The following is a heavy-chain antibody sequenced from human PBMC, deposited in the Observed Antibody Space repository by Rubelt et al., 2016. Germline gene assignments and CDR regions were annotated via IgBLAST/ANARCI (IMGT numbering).Heavy chain of an antibody. J-gene: IGHJ4*02. CDR3: ARDWDGAIDC. V-gene: IGHV3-74*01. CDR2: INSDGSST. D-gene: IGHD1-26*01. CDR1: GSSFSTSW. Sequence: EVQLVESGGGLVQPGGSLRLSCAASGSSFSTSWMHWVRQVPGKGLVWVSRINSDGSSTTYAESGRGRFTSTRDNARNMVFLQMNSLRVEDTSVYYCARDWDGAIDCWGQGTLVTVSP.